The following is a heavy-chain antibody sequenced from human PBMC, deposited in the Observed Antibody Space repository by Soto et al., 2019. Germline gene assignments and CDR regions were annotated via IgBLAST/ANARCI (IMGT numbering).Heavy chain of an antibody. CDR2: IIPIFGTA. CDR3: ARSYCGGDCYAGLGETFAY. CDR1: GGTFSSYA. D-gene: IGHD2-21*02. V-gene: IGHV1-69*01. J-gene: IGHJ4*02. Sequence: QVQLVQSGAEVKKPGSSVKVSCKASGGTFSSYAISWVRQAPGQGLEWMGGIIPIFGTANYAQKFQGRVTITADESTSTAYMELSSLRSEDTAVYYCARSYCGGDCYAGLGETFAYWGQGTLVTVSS.